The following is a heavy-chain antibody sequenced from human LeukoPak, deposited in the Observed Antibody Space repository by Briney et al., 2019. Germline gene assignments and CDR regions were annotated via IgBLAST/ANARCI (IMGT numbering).Heavy chain of an antibody. D-gene: IGHD3-10*01. CDR2: ISGSGGST. CDR1: GFTFSSYA. J-gene: IGHJ6*02. CDR3: ANEPSVRGVIGGMDV. V-gene: IGHV3-23*01. Sequence: GGSLRLFCGASGFTFSSYAMSWVRQAPGKGLEWVSAISGSGGSTYYADSVKGRFTISRDNSKNTLYLQMNSLRAEDTAVYYRANEPSVRGVIGGMDVWGQGTTVTVSS.